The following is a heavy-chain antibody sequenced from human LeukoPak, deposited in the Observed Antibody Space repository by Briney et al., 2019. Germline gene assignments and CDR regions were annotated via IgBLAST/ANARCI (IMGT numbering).Heavy chain of an antibody. J-gene: IGHJ5*02. V-gene: IGHV1-24*01. CDR3: ATGRAITMVRGVIRSGFDP. D-gene: IGHD3-10*01. CDR1: GYTLTELS. CDR2: FDPEDGET. Sequence: ASVKVSCKVSGYTLTELSMHWVRQAPGKGLEWMGGFDPEDGETIYAQKFQGRVTMTEDTSTDTAYMELSSLRSEDTAVYYCATGRAITMVRGVIRSGFDPWGQGTLVTVSS.